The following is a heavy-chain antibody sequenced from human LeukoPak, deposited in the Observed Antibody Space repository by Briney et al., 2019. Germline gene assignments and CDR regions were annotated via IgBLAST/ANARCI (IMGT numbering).Heavy chain of an antibody. D-gene: IGHD1-26*01. CDR1: GGSISSYY. CDR2: IYYSGST. Sequence: PSETLSLTCTVSGGSISSYYWSWIRQPPGKALEWVGYIYYSGSTNYNPSLKSRVTISVDTSKNQFSLKLSSVTAADTAVYYCARVGAKDYYFDYWGQGTLVTVSS. CDR3: ARVGAKDYYFDY. V-gene: IGHV4-59*01. J-gene: IGHJ4*02.